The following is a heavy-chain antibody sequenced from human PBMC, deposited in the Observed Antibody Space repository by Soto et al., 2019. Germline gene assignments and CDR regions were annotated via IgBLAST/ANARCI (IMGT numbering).Heavy chain of an antibody. J-gene: IGHJ6*02. CDR1: GGSFSGYY. CDR3: ERKQVHYYGMDV. Sequence: SETLSLTCAVYGGSFSGYYWSWIRQPPGKGLEWIGEINHSGSTNYNPSLKSRVTISVDTSKNQFSLKLSSVTAADTAVYYCERKQVHYYGMDVWGLGTTVTVSS. CDR2: INHSGST. V-gene: IGHV4-34*01. D-gene: IGHD3-10*01.